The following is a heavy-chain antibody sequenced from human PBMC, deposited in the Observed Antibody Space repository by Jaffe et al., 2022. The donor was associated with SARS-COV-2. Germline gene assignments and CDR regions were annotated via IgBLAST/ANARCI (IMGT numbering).Heavy chain of an antibody. CDR1: GFTFSSYW. CDR2: INSDGSST. CDR3: ARDRDECSGGSWCGMDV. D-gene: IGHD2-15*01. Sequence: EVQLVESGGGLVQPGGSLRLSCAASGFTFSSYWMHWVRQAPGKGLVWVSRINSDGSSTSYADSVKGRFTISRDNAKNTLYLQMNSLRAEDTAVYYCARDRDECSGGSWCGMDVWGQGTTVTVSS. V-gene: IGHV3-74*01. J-gene: IGHJ6*02.